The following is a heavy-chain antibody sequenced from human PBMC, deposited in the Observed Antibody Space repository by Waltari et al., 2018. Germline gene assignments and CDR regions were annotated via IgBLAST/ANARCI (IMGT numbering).Heavy chain of an antibody. CDR3: VREPSSSEGLDP. CDR2: VYYTGKT. J-gene: IGHJ5*02. V-gene: IGHV4-39*07. Sequence: QPQLQESGPGLVKSSETLSLTCTVPGGPVSSSSYYWGWVRQSPGKGLEWIGSVYYTGKTYHNPSLKRRFTISVDASKNQFSLSVNSVTAADTAVYYCVREPSSSEGLDPWGQGSLVYVSS. CDR1: GGPVSSSSYY. D-gene: IGHD6-6*01.